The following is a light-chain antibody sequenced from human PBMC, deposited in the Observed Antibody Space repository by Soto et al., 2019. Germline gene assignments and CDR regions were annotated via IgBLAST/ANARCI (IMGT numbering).Light chain of an antibody. CDR1: SSDVGGYHY. V-gene: IGLV2-14*01. Sequence: QSALTQPASVSGSPGQSITISCTGTSSDVGGYHYVSWYQQHPGKAPKLMIYEVSNRPSGVSNRFSGSKSGNTASLTISGLQADDEADYYCSSYTGSSTLDFGTGTKLTVL. CDR2: EVS. CDR3: SSYTGSSTLD. J-gene: IGLJ1*01.